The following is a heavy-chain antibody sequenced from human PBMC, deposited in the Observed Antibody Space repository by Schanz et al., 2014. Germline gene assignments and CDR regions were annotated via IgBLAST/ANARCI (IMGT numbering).Heavy chain of an antibody. CDR1: GYTFVSYS. J-gene: IGHJ4*02. Sequence: QVQLVQSGAEVKKPGASVKVSCKASGYTFVSYSMHWVRQAPGQGLEWMGIINLSGGSTNNAQKCQGRLTMTRDTSISTAYMELSRLKSDDTAVYYCARAFGGYDPAGALDYWGQGTLXTVSS. CDR3: ARAFGGYDPAGALDY. V-gene: IGHV1-46*01. CDR2: INLSGGST. D-gene: IGHD5-12*01.